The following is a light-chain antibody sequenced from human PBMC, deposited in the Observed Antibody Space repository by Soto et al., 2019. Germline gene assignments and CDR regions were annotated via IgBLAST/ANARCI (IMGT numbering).Light chain of an antibody. J-gene: IGLJ1*01. Sequence: SYELTQPPSVSVAPGQTAKILCGGDKIGRKIVHWYKQRPGQYPVAVGFDATDRPSGIPDRISASRAGDTATLTIGRVDAGDEADYYCQVWASTAEFFVFGSGTKVNVL. V-gene: IGLV3-21*02. CDR2: DAT. CDR3: QVWASTAEFFV. CDR1: KIGRKI.